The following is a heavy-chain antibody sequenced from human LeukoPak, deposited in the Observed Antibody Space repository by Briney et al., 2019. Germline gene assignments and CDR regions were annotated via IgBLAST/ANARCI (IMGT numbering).Heavy chain of an antibody. J-gene: IGHJ4*02. D-gene: IGHD2-2*01. V-gene: IGHV4-61*02. CDR3: AREDIVVVPADNPFDY. CDR2: IYTSGST. CDR1: GGSISSGSYY. Sequence: SETLSLTCTVSGGSISSGSYYWSWIRQPAGKGLEWIGRIYTSGSTNYNPSLKSRVTISVDTSKNQFSLKLSSVTAADTAVYYCAREDIVVVPADNPFDYWGQGTLVTVSS.